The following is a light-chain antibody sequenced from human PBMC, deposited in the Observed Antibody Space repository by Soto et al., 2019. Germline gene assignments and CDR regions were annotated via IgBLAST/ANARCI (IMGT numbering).Light chain of an antibody. CDR3: SSYTSRNTRV. V-gene: IGLV2-14*03. CDR1: ISDVGTYNY. Sequence: QSALTQPASVSGSPGQSITISCTGTISDVGTYNYVSWYQHHPDKAPKLIIYGVSDRPSGVSNRFSGSKSGNTASLTISGLQAEDEADYYCSSYTSRNTRVFGGGTKLTVL. CDR2: GVS. J-gene: IGLJ3*02.